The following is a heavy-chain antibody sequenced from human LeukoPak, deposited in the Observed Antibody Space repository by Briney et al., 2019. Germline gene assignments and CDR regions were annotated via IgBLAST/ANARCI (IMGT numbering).Heavy chain of an antibody. Sequence: PSETLSLTCAVYGGSFNDYYWSWIRQPPGKGLEWIGEIYHSGSTNYNPSLKSRVTILVDTSKNQFSLRLTSVTAADTAVYYCATTVTTSSFYYYGLDVWGQGTTVTVSS. CDR2: IYHSGST. D-gene: IGHD4-17*01. CDR1: GGSFNDYY. J-gene: IGHJ6*02. CDR3: ATTVTTSSFYYYGLDV. V-gene: IGHV4-34*01.